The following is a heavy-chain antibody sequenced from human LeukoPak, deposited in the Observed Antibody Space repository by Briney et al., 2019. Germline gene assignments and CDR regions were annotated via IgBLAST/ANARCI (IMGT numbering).Heavy chain of an antibody. D-gene: IGHD3-10*01. V-gene: IGHV4-34*01. CDR2: INHSGST. CDR1: GGSFSGYY. Sequence: KSSETLSLTCAVYGGSFSGYYWSWIRQPPGKGLEWIGEINHSGSTNYNPSLKSRVTISVDTSKNQFSLKLSSVTPADTAVYYCARSPPPVLLWFGELLPRWFDPWGQGTLVTVSS. CDR3: ARSPPPVLLWFGELLPRWFDP. J-gene: IGHJ5*02.